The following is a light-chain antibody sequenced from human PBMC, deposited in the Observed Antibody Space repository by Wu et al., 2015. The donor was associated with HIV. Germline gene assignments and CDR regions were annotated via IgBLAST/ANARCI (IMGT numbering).Light chain of an antibody. CDR3: QQYHAYSYN. Sequence: DIQMTQSPSTLSASVGERVIITCRASESLSSRLAWYQQKPGKAPQLLIYWASTLETGAPSRFSGSGSETEFTLTISGLQPDDSATYFCQQYHAYSYNFGQGTKLEIK. J-gene: IGKJ2*01. CDR1: ESLSSR. CDR2: WAS. V-gene: IGKV1-5*03.